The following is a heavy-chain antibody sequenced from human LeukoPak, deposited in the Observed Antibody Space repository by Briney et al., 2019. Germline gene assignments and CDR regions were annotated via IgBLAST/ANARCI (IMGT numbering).Heavy chain of an antibody. J-gene: IGHJ3*01. Sequence: PGGSLRLSCAASGCTFSNYWMTWVRPPPGKGLECVANIKEDGSEEYYLDSVKGRFSISRDNAKNSLHLQMDSLRAEDTAVYFCARDWLAGNPYHAFDLWGKGTMVTVSS. V-gene: IGHV3-7*01. CDR1: GCTFSNYW. D-gene: IGHD3-22*01. CDR3: ARDWLAGNPYHAFDL. CDR2: IKEDGSEE.